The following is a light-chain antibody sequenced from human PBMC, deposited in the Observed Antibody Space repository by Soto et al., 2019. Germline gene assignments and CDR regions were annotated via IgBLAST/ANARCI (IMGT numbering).Light chain of an antibody. CDR3: QQYHRSSIT. CDR1: QSLNND. Sequence: DIQMTQSPSTLPASVGDRVTITCRASQSLNNDLAWYQQKPGKAPNLLIYDASTLERGVPSRFSGTGSGTEFTLAINSLQPDDFATYYCQQYHRSSITFGRGTRLEIK. CDR2: DAS. V-gene: IGKV1-5*01. J-gene: IGKJ5*01.